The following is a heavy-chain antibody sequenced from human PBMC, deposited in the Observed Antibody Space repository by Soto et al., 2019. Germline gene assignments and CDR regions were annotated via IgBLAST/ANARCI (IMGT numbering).Heavy chain of an antibody. V-gene: IGHV3-66*01. Sequence: EVQLVESGGGLVQPGGSLRLSCAASGFTVSSNYMSWVRQAPGKGLEWVSVIYSGGSTYYADSVKGRFTISRDNSKNTLYXQMNSLRAEDTAVYYCARAGIGSGWYDQTLNKFDYWGQGTLVTVSS. CDR2: IYSGGST. J-gene: IGHJ4*02. D-gene: IGHD6-19*01. CDR3: ARAGIGSGWYDQTLNKFDY. CDR1: GFTVSSNY.